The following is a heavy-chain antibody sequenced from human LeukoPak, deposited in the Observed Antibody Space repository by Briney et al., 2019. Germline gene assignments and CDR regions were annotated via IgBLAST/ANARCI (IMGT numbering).Heavy chain of an antibody. CDR2: ISSSGSTI. CDR3: ARQWLVDFDY. D-gene: IGHD6-19*01. CDR1: GFTFSSYG. J-gene: IGHJ4*02. V-gene: IGHV3-48*04. Sequence: GGSLRLSCAASGFTFSSYGMSWVRQAPGKGLEWVSYISSSGSTIYYADSVKGRFTISRDNAKNSLYLQMNSLRAEDTAVYYCARQWLVDFDYWGQGTLVTVSS.